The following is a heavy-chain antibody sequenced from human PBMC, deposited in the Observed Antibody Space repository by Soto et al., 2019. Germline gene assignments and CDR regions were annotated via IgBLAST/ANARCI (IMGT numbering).Heavy chain of an antibody. D-gene: IGHD3-16*02. CDR3: MESLTPMDV. V-gene: IGHV3-73*01. CDR2: IRTKTNNYAT. Sequence: EVQLVESGGGLVQPGESLKLSCAASGFTFSGSGIHWVRQASGKGLEWVGHIRTKTNNYATEYAASVRGRFIISRDDSKNKAYLQMASLTTEDTAVYYCMESLTPMDVWGQGTTVTVSS. CDR1: GFTFSGSG. J-gene: IGHJ6*02.